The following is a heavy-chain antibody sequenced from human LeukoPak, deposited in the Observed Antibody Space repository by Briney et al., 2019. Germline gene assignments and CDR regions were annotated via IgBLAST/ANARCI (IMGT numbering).Heavy chain of an antibody. D-gene: IGHD2-2*01. V-gene: IGHV4-4*09. J-gene: IGHJ4*02. CDR1: GGSISSYY. CDR3: ARHYCSSTSCYIDY. Sequence: PSETLSLTCTVSGGSISSYYWSWIRQPPGKGLEWIGYIYTSGSTNYNPSLKSRVTILVDTSKNQFSLKLSSVTAADTAVYYCARHYCSSTSCYIDYWGQGTLVTVSS. CDR2: IYTSGST.